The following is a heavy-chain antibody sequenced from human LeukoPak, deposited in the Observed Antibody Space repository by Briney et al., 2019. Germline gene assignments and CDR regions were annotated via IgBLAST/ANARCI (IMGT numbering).Heavy chain of an antibody. Sequence: GASVKVSCKASGYTFTGYYMHWVRQAPGQGLEWLGRISPNSGDTNYAQKFQGRVTMTRDASISTAYMELSRLRSDDTAVYYCARGAYSGSYYGSYWGQGTLVTVSS. V-gene: IGHV1-2*06. J-gene: IGHJ4*02. CDR3: ARGAYSGSYYGSY. CDR2: ISPNSGDT. D-gene: IGHD1-26*01. CDR1: GYTFTGYY.